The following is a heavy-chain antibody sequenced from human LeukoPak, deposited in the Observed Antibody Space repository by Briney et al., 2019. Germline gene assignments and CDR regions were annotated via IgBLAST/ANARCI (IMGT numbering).Heavy chain of an antibody. Sequence: SQTLSLTCAISGDSASSNSAAWNWIRQSPSRGLEWLGRTYYRSKWYNDYAVSVKSRITINPDTSKNQFSLQLNSVTPEDTAVYYCARDPVAGPGLYHAARGTYYYYYMDVWGKGTTVTVSS. CDR1: GDSASSNSAA. D-gene: IGHD6-6*01. CDR2: TYYRSKWYN. CDR3: ARDPVAGPGLYHAARGTYYYYYMDV. V-gene: IGHV6-1*01. J-gene: IGHJ6*03.